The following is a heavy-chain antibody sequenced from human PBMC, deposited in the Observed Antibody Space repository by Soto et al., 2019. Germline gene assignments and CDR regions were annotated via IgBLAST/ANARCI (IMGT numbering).Heavy chain of an antibody. CDR1: GGSISSSNW. Sequence: QVQLQESGPGLVKPSGTLSLTCAVSGGSISSSNWWSWVRQPPGKGLEWIGEIHHSGSTNYNPSLKRRVSISVDKSKKEVSLKMSSVTAADTAVYYCARIARDRSGYYPIGYFDYWGQGTLVTVSS. D-gene: IGHD3-22*01. CDR3: ARIARDRSGYYPIGYFDY. V-gene: IGHV4-4*02. CDR2: IHHSGST. J-gene: IGHJ4*02.